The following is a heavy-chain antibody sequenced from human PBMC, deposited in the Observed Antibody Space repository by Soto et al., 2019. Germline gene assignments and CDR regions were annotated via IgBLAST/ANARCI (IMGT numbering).Heavy chain of an antibody. V-gene: IGHV4-34*01. Sequence: SETLSLTCAVYGGSFSGYYWNWIRQPPGKGLEWIGEIDHSGYTNYNPSLKSRVTISVDTSKNQFSLRLTSVTAADTAVYYCARVRAWFDPWGQGTLVTVSS. CDR2: IDHSGYT. CDR1: GGSFSGYY. D-gene: IGHD3-3*01. J-gene: IGHJ5*02. CDR3: ARVRAWFDP.